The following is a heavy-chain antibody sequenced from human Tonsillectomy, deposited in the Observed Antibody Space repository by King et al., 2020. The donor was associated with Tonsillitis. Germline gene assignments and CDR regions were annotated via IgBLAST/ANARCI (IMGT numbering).Heavy chain of an antibody. Sequence: VQLVESGGGLVKPGGSLRLSCAASGFTFSSYTMNWVRQAPGKGLEWVSSISSSTSYIYYADSVKGRFTISRDNAKNSLYLQMNSLRAEDTAVYYCARDLRGPEPDMGYWGQGTLSPSPQ. D-gene: IGHD1-14*01. CDR1: GFTFSSYT. V-gene: IGHV3-21*01. J-gene: IGHJ4*02. CDR2: ISSSTSYI. CDR3: ARDLRGPEPDMGY.